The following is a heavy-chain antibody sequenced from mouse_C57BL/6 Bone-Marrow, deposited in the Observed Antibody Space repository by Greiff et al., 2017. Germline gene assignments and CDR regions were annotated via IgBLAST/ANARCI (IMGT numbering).Heavy chain of an antibody. CDR3: ARHEVGGDYYAMDY. CDR2: ISGGGGNT. Sequence: EVQVVESGGGLVKPGGSLKLSCAASGFTFSSYTMSWVRQTPEKRLEWVATISGGGGNTYYPDSVKGRFTISRDNAKNTLYLQMSSLRSEDTALYYCARHEVGGDYYAMDYWGQGTSVTVSS. CDR1: GFTFSSYT. V-gene: IGHV5-9*01. J-gene: IGHJ4*01. D-gene: IGHD1-1*02.